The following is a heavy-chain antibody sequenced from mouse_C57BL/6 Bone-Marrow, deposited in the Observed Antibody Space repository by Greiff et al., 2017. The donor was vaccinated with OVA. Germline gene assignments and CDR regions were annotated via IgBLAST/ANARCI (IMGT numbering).Heavy chain of an antibody. CDR3: ASTMVTTKAMDY. Sequence: QVQLQQPGAELVKPGASVKMSCKASGYTFTSYWITWVKQRPGQGLEWIGDIYPGSGSTNYNEKFKRKATLTVDTSSSTAYMQRSSLTSEDSAVYYCASTMVTTKAMDYWGQGTSVTVSS. CDR1: GYTFTSYW. CDR2: IYPGSGST. J-gene: IGHJ4*01. V-gene: IGHV1-55*01. D-gene: IGHD2-2*01.